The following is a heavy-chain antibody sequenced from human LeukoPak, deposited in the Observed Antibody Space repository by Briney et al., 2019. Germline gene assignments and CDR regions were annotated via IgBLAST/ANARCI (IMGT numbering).Heavy chain of an antibody. CDR2: ISYDGSNK. J-gene: IGHJ4*02. Sequence: GGSLRLSCAASGFTFSSYGMHWVRQAPGKGLEWVAVISYDGSNKYYADSVKGRFTISRDNSKNTLYLQMNSLRAEDTAVYYYAKGFNSWIQLWSFDYWGQGTLVTVSS. CDR3: AKGFNSWIQLWSFDY. V-gene: IGHV3-30*18. D-gene: IGHD5-18*01. CDR1: GFTFSSYG.